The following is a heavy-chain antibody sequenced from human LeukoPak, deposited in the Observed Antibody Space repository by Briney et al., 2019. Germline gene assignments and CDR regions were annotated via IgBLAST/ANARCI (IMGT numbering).Heavy chain of an antibody. D-gene: IGHD3-22*01. Sequence: SSETLSLTCTVSGGSISSYYWSWIRQPPGKGLEWIGYIYYSGSTNYNPSLKSRVTISVDTSKNQFSLKLSSVTAADTAVYYCTRGSIAYYYMDVWGKGTTVTISS. J-gene: IGHJ6*03. CDR2: IYYSGST. CDR3: TRGSIAYYYMDV. V-gene: IGHV4-59*01. CDR1: GGSISSYY.